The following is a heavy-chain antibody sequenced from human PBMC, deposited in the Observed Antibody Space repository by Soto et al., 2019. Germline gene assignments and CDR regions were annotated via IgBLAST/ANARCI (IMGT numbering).Heavy chain of an antibody. CDR2: IIPIFGTA. CDR1: GGTFSSYA. D-gene: IGHD3-10*01. Sequence: SVKVSCKASGGTFSSYAISWVRQAPGQGLEWMGGIIPIFGTANYAQKFQGRVTITADESTSTAYMELSSLRSEDTAVYYCARDLYFYGSCSAYRMHFSGPAPPVTV. CDR3: ARDLYFYGSCSAYRMHF. V-gene: IGHV1-69*13. J-gene: IGHJ6*02.